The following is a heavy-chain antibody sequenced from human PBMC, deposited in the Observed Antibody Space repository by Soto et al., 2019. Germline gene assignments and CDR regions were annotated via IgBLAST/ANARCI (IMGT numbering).Heavy chain of an antibody. V-gene: IGHV3-13*01. D-gene: IGHD3-10*01. CDR3: ARGLGSGSYYYFDY. CDR1: GFTFSSYD. CDR2: IGTAGDT. J-gene: IGHJ4*02. Sequence: GESLKISCAASGFTFSSYDMHWVRQATGKGLEWVSAIGTAGDTYYPGSVKGRFTISRENAKNSLYLQMNSLRAGDTAVYYCARGLGSGSYYYFDYWGQGTLVTVSS.